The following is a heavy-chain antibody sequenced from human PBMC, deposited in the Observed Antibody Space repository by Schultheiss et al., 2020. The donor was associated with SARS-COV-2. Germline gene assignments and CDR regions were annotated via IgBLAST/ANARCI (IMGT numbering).Heavy chain of an antibody. CDR1: GFTFGDYA. J-gene: IGHJ3*02. CDR2: IRSKAYGGTT. Sequence: GGSLRLSCTASGFTFGDYAMSWFRQAPGKGLEWVGFIRSKAYGGTTEYAASVKGRFTISRDDSKSIAYLQMNSLKTEDTAVYYCTRGRITMKQIVGDAFDIWGQGTMVTVSS. D-gene: IGHD3-22*01. CDR3: TRGRITMKQIVGDAFDI. V-gene: IGHV3-49*03.